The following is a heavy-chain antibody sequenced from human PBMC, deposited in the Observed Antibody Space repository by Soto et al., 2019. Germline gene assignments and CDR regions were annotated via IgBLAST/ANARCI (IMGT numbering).Heavy chain of an antibody. J-gene: IGHJ4*02. CDR3: ARRRSLDY. CDR2: IYYSGST. V-gene: IGHV4-59*01. D-gene: IGHD3-3*01. Sequence: SETLSLTCTVSGGSISSYYWSWIRQPPGKGLEWIGYIYYSGSTNYNPSLKSRVTISVDTSKNQFSLKLSSVTAADTAVYYCARRRSLDYWGQGTLVTVSS. CDR1: GGSISSYY.